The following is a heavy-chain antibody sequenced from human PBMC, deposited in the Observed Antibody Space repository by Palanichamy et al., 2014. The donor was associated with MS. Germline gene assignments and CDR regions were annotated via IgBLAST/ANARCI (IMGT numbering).Heavy chain of an antibody. J-gene: IGHJ5*02. CDR2: IDSGGNT. CDR3: ARMNRGNWFDP. CDR1: GFSVRSNY. Sequence: EVQLVESGGGLIQPGGSLRLSCAASGFSVRSNYMSWVRQAPGKGLEWVSVIDSGGNTYYADSVKGRFTISRDNSKNTMYLQMNSLRAEDTAVYYCARMNRGNWFDPWGQGTLVTVSS. D-gene: IGHD1-14*01. V-gene: IGHV3-53*01.